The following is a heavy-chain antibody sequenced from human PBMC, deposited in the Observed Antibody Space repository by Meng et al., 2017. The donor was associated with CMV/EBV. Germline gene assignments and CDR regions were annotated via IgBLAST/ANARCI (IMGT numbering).Heavy chain of an antibody. V-gene: IGHV3-15*01. D-gene: IGHD6-25*01. CDR3: TAATHLNWFDP. CDR1: GFTFRSAW. CDR2: IKSKTDGGTT. J-gene: IGHJ5*02. Sequence: CEASGFTFRSAWMSWVRQAPGKGLEWVGRIKSKTDGGTTDYAAPVKGRFTISRDDSKNTLYLQMNSLKTEDTAVYYCTAATHLNWFDPWGQGTLVTVSS.